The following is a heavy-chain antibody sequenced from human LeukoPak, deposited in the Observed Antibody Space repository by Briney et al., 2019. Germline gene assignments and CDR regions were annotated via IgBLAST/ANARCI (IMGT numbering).Heavy chain of an antibody. J-gene: IGHJ2*01. V-gene: IGHV3-74*01. CDR2: INTDGSST. D-gene: IGHD4-11*01. CDR1: GFALSSYG. CDR3: ARVGTVTTLGYFDL. Sequence: QSGGSLRLSCAASGFALSSYGMHWVRQAPGKGLVWVSRINTDGSSTSYADSVKGRFTISRDNAKNTLYLQMNSLRAEDTAVYYCARVGTVTTLGYFDLWGRGTLVTVSS.